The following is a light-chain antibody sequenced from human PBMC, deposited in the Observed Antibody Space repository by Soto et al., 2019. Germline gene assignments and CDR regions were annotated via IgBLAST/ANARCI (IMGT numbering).Light chain of an antibody. J-gene: IGKJ1*01. CDR3: KQYNAYSWT. CDR1: QSISSW. Sequence: DIQMTQSPSTLSASVGERVTITCRASQSISSWLAWYQQKTGKAPKLLIYKASSLESGVPSRFSGSGSGTEFTLTISSLQHADFSTFYYKQYNAYSWTFGQGTKVEIK. V-gene: IGKV1-5*03. CDR2: KAS.